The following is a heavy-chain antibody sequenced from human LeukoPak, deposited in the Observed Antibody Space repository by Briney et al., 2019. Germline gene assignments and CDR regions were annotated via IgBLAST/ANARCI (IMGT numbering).Heavy chain of an antibody. J-gene: IGHJ4*02. CDR1: GFTFSDYY. CDR2: ISSSSSYT. V-gene: IGHV3-11*06. Sequence: GGSLRLSCAASGFTFSDYYMSWIRQAPGKGLEWVSYISSSSSYTNYADSVKGRFTISRDNAKNSLYLQMNSLRAEDTAVYYCAGHGGTGYSSSWYFCWGQGTLVTVSS. D-gene: IGHD6-13*01. CDR3: AGHGGTGYSSSWYFC.